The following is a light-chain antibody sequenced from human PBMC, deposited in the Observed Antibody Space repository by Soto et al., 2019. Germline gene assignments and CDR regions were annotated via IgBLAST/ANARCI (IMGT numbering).Light chain of an antibody. Sequence: DSVMTQSPLSLPVTPGEPASISCRSIQSLLNRNGYNCLVWYLQKPGQSPQLLIYLGSNRAAGVPARFSGLVSDTDFTLKINRVVDEDVRGYCCMQSLPSPLTCGRGPNVDIK. CDR2: LGS. J-gene: IGKJ1*01. V-gene: IGKV2-28*01. CDR3: MQSLPSPLT. CDR1: QSLLNRNGYNC.